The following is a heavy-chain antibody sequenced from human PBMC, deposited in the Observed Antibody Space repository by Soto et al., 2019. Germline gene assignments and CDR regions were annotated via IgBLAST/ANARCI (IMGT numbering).Heavy chain of an antibody. Sequence: SGPTLVNPTQTLTLTCTFSGFSLSTSGVGVGWIRQPPRKALEWLALIYWDDDKRYSPSLKSRLTITKDTSKNQVVLTMTNMDPVDTATYYCAHRYFYCSGGSCYSDYWGQGTLVTVSS. D-gene: IGHD2-15*01. CDR2: IYWDDDK. CDR3: AHRYFYCSGGSCYSDY. J-gene: IGHJ4*02. V-gene: IGHV2-5*02. CDR1: GFSLSTSGVG.